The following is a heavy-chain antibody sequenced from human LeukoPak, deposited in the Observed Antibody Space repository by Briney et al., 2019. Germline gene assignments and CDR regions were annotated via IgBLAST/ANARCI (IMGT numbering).Heavy chain of an antibody. CDR3: ARVFGIRAKGRQWLPNRSGYYYGMDV. V-gene: IGHV4-30-4*01. D-gene: IGHD6-19*01. J-gene: IGHJ6*02. Sequence: SQTLSLTCSVSGGSISRSDHYWSWIRQPPGKGLEWIGNIYYNGITYYNPSLKSRVTMSVDTSQNQFSLKLSSVTAADTAVYYCARVFGIRAKGRQWLPNRSGYYYGMDVWGQGTTVTVSS. CDR2: IYYNGIT. CDR1: GGSISRSDHY.